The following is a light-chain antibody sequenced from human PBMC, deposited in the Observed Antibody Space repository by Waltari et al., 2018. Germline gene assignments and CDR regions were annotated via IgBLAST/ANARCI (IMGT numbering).Light chain of an antibody. Sequence: QLTPSPSSLSASVGDRVAITCRASQGINTFLAWYQQKPGKAPKLLIYAASTSQSGVPSRFSGSGSGTDFTLTISSLQPEDFATYYCQQLHRYPMTFGRGTKVEIK. CDR3: QQLHRYPMT. CDR1: QGINTF. J-gene: IGKJ1*01. CDR2: AAS. V-gene: IGKV1-9*01.